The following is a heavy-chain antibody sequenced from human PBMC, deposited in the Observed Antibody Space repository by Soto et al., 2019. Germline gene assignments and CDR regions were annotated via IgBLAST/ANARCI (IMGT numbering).Heavy chain of an antibody. J-gene: IGHJ6*02. CDR3: ASWLEKSDYYYYYGMDV. CDR2: IYYSGST. D-gene: IGHD3-3*01. Sequence: PSETRSRTWTVSGGSISSSSYYWGWIRQPPGKGLEWIGSIYYSGSTYYNPSLKSRVTISVDTSKNQFSLKLSSVTAADTAVYYCASWLEKSDYYYYYGMDVWGQGTTVTVSS. CDR1: GGSISSSSYY. V-gene: IGHV4-39*01.